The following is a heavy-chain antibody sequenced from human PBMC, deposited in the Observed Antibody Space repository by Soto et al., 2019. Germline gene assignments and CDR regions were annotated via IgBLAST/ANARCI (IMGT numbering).Heavy chain of an antibody. Sequence: GVSLRLSCAASGFTFSSYGMHWFRQAPGKGLEWVAVIWYDGSNKYYADSVKGRFTISRGNSKNTLYLQMNSLRAEDTAVYYCARDPYPRYCSSTSCTGRYYYYYYMDVWGKGTTVTVSS. J-gene: IGHJ6*03. D-gene: IGHD2-2*01. CDR2: IWYDGSNK. CDR3: ARDPYPRYCSSTSCTGRYYYYYYMDV. CDR1: GFTFSSYG. V-gene: IGHV3-33*01.